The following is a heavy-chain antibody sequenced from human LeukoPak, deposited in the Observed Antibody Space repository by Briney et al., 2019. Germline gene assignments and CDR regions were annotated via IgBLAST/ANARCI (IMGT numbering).Heavy chain of an antibody. CDR2: IKNKINSFTT. J-gene: IGHJ4*02. Sequence: GGSLRLSCAASGFTFSDHDMDWVRQAPGKGLEWVGRIKNKINSFTTGYAASVKGRFTISRDDSKNSLYLQMNSLNTEDTAVYYCTRTAGYGYNDYWGQGTLVTVSS. D-gene: IGHD5-18*01. CDR1: GFTFSDHD. CDR3: TRTAGYGYNDY. V-gene: IGHV3-72*01.